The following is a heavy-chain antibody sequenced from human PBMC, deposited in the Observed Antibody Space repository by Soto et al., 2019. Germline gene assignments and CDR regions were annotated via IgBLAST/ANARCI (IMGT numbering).Heavy chain of an antibody. D-gene: IGHD3-3*01. CDR2: ISSSSSTI. V-gene: IGHV3-48*02. Sequence: GGSLRISCAAPGFTFSSYSMNWVRQAPGKGLEGVSYISSSSSTIYYADSVKGRFTISRDNAKNSLYLQMNSLRDEDTAVYYCARESRFLEWLSLNWFDPWGQGTLVTVSS. J-gene: IGHJ5*02. CDR1: GFTFSSYS. CDR3: ARESRFLEWLSLNWFDP.